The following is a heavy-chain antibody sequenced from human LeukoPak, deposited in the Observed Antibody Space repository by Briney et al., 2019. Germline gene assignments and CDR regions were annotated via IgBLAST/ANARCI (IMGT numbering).Heavy chain of an antibody. D-gene: IGHD1-1*01. CDR1: GYTFTGYY. Sequence: ASVKVSCKASGYTFTGYYMHWVRQAPGQGLEWMGWINPNSGGTNYAQKFQGRVTMTRDTSISTAYMELSRLRSDDTAVYYCARVGVNWSRFTFDYWGQGTLVTVSS. V-gene: IGHV1-2*02. CDR3: ARVGVNWSRFTFDY. CDR2: INPNSGGT. J-gene: IGHJ4*02.